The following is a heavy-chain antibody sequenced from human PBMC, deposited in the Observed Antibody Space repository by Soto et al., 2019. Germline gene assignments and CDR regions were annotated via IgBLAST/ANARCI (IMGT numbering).Heavy chain of an antibody. Sequence: EVLLLESGGGLVQPGGSLRLSCEASGFSFSSFAMNWVRQAPGKGLEWVSAIGDSGASTYYADSVKGRFTISRDNSRNTLYLQLNSLRAEGTAVYYCAKGVALDVWGTGTTVTVSS. CDR3: AKGVALDV. J-gene: IGHJ6*04. CDR1: GFSFSSFA. CDR2: IGDSGAST. D-gene: IGHD2-15*01. V-gene: IGHV3-23*01.